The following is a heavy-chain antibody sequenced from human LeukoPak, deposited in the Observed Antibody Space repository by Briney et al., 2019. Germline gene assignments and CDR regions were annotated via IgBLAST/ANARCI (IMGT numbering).Heavy chain of an antibody. CDR3: ARESRTTISPKLDY. J-gene: IGHJ4*02. D-gene: IGHD5-24*01. V-gene: IGHV3-21*01. CDR1: GFTFSSYS. Sequence: GGSLRLSCAASGFTFSSYSMNWVRQAPGKGLEWVPSISSSSSSYIYYADSVKGRFTISRDNAKNSLYLQMNSLRAEDTAVYYCARESRTTISPKLDYWGQGTLVTVSS. CDR2: ISSSSSSYI.